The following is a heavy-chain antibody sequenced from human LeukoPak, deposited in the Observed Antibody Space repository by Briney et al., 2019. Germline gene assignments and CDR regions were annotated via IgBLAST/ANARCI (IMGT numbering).Heavy chain of an antibody. J-gene: IGHJ4*02. V-gene: IGHV1-2*02. CDR3: ARWDGYSSSPDY. CDR1: GYTFTGYY. CDR2: INPNSGDT. Sequence: ASVKVSCKASGYTFTGYYMHWVRQAPGQGLEWMGWINPNSGDTDYAQKFQGRVTMTRDTSISATYMEVNRLRSDDTAVYYCARWDGYSSSPDYWGQGTLVTVSS. D-gene: IGHD6-13*01.